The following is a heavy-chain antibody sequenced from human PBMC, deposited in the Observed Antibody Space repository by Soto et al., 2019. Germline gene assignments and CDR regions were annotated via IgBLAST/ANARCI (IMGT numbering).Heavy chain of an antibody. Sequence: ASVKVSCKASGYTFTGYYMHWVRQAPGQGLEWMGWINPNSGGTNYAQKFQGWVTMTRDTSISTAYMELSRLRSDDTAVYYCANYISSWSGYYYGLDVWGQGTTVTVSS. D-gene: IGHD6-13*01. CDR3: ANYISSWSGYYYGLDV. V-gene: IGHV1-2*04. J-gene: IGHJ6*02. CDR1: GYTFTGYY. CDR2: INPNSGGT.